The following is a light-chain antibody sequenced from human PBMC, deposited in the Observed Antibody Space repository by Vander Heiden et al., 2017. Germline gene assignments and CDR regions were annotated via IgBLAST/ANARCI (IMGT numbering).Light chain of an antibody. CDR1: QSISSW. J-gene: IGKJ1*01. V-gene: IGKV1-5*03. CDR3: QQYNSYSPWA. Sequence: DIQMTKSPSTLSASVGDRVTITCRASQSISSWLAWYQQKPGKAPKLLIYKASSLESGVPSRFSGSGSGTEFTLTISSLQPDDFATYYCQQYNSYSPWAFGQGTKVEIK. CDR2: KAS.